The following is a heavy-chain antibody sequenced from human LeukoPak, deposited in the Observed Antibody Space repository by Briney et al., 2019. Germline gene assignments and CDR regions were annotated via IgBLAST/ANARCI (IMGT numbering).Heavy chain of an antibody. V-gene: IGHV3-30*18. D-gene: IGHD1-1*01. CDR2: ISYDGSNK. CDR1: GFTFSSYG. CDR3: AKRDQVLDY. J-gene: IGHJ4*02. Sequence: PGGSLRLSCAASGFTFSSYGMHWVRQAPGKGLEWVAVISYDGSNKYYADSVKGRFTISRDNSKNTLYLQMNSLRAEDTAVYYCAKRDQVLDYWGQGTLVTVSS.